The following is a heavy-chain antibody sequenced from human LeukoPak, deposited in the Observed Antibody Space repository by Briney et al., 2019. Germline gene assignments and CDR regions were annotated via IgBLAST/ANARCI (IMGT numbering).Heavy chain of an antibody. D-gene: IGHD3-3*01. CDR1: GFTFSSYS. CDR2: ISSSSSTI. Sequence: GGSLRLSCAASGFTFSSYSMNWVRQAPGKGPEWVSYISSSSSTIYYADSVKGRFTISRDNAKNSLYLQMNSLRAEDTAVYYCARVSYYDFWSGYPDYWGQGTLVTVSS. J-gene: IGHJ4*02. CDR3: ARVSYYDFWSGYPDY. V-gene: IGHV3-48*01.